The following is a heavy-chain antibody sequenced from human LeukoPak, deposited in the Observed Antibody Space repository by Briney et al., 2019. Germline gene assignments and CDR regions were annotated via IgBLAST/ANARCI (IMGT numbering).Heavy chain of an antibody. CDR2: IKQDGSEK. V-gene: IGHV3-7*03. CDR1: GFTFSSYW. Sequence: GGSLRLSCAASGFTFSSYWMSWVRQAPGKGLEWVANIKQDGSEKYYVDSVKGRFTISRDNAKNSLYLQMNSLRAEDTAVYYCARDLYSSDWYSAETYYFDYWGQGTLVTVSS. D-gene: IGHD6-19*01. CDR3: ARDLYSSDWYSAETYYFDY. J-gene: IGHJ4*02.